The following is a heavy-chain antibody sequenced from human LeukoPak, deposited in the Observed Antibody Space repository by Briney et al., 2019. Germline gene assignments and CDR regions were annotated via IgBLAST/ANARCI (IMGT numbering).Heavy chain of an antibody. V-gene: IGHV3-23*01. CDR3: AKVGVDTAMAIRDFDY. D-gene: IGHD5-18*01. Sequence: PGGSLRLSCAASGFTFSSYAMSWVRQAPGKGLEWVSAISGSGGSTYYADSVKGRFTISRDNSKNTLYLQMNSLRAEDTAVYYCAKVGVDTAMAIRDFDYWGQGTLVTVSS. CDR1: GFTFSSYA. CDR2: ISGSGGST. J-gene: IGHJ4*02.